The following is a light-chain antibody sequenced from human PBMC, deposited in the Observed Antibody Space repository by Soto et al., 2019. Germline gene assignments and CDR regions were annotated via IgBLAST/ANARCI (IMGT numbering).Light chain of an antibody. CDR1: QGVSNC. J-gene: IGKJ4*01. CDR3: QQYNSAPHT. V-gene: IGKV1-27*01. Sequence: DIQMTQSPSSLSASVGDRVTITCRASQGVSNCLAWYQQKPGKVPKLLIYTASTWQSGVPSRFSGSGFGTEFTLTITSLQPEDVATYYCQQYNSAPHTFGGGTKVEIK. CDR2: TAS.